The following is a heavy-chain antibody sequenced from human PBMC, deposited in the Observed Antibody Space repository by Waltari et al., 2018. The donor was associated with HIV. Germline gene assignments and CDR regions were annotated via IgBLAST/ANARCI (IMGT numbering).Heavy chain of an antibody. Sequence: QEQLLQSGSELKNPGASVKVSCKASGYIFTDFAINWLRQAPGQGLEWMGWFHTKTCKPTYAQGFTGRFVFSLHTAVTTAHLQINSLKAEDTAVYYCAKTEWQDGAKRGFAPRGQGTLVTVSS. CDR2: FHTKTCKP. CDR3: AKTEWQDGAKRGFAP. CDR1: GYIFTDFA. D-gene: IGHD3-3*01. V-gene: IGHV7-4-1*02. J-gene: IGHJ5*02.